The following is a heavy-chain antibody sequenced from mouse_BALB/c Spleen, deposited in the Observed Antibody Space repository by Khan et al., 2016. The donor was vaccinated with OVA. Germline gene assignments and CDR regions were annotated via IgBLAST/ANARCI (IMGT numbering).Heavy chain of an antibody. CDR2: ISYSGNT. V-gene: IGHV3-2*02. CDR3: ARKDYYDYDPFPY. CDR1: GYSITSEFA. Sequence: VQLKQSGPGLVKLSQSLSLTCTVTGYSITSEFAWNWIRQFPGNKLEWMGYISYSGNTRYNPSLKSLISITRDTSRNQFFLQLNSVTTEDTATYYCARKDYYDYDPFPYWGQGTLVTVSA. D-gene: IGHD2-4*01. J-gene: IGHJ3*01.